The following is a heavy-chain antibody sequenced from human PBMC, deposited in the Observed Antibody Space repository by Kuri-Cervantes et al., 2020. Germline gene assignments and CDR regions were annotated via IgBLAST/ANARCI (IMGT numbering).Heavy chain of an antibody. CDR1: GGSI. CDR3: ARDLDWFDP. J-gene: IGHJ5*02. V-gene: IGHV4-4*08. CDR2: IYNSGST. Sequence: SETLSLTCTVSGGSIWSWIRQPPGKGLEWIGYIYNSGSTNYNPSLKSRVTISVDTSKNQFSLKLSSVTAADTAVYYCARDLDWFDPWGQGTLVTVSS.